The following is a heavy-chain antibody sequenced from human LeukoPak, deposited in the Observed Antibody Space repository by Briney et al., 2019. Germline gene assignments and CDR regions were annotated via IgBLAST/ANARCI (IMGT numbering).Heavy chain of an antibody. V-gene: IGHV3-48*02. D-gene: IGHD3-22*01. J-gene: IGHJ4*02. CDR1: GFTFSTYS. CDR3: ARYNSGYYSFDY. Sequence: GGSLRLSCAASGFTFSTYSMNWVRQAPGKGLEWVSYISSSSRTIYYADSVKGRFTISRDNAKNLLYLQMNSLRDEDTAVYYCARYNSGYYSFDYWGQGTLVTVSS. CDR2: ISSSSRTI.